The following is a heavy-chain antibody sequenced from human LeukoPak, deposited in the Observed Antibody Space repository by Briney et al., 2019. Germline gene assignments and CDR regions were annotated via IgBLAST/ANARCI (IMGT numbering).Heavy chain of an antibody. CDR3: ARSLYSGYDYYFDY. D-gene: IGHD5-12*01. J-gene: IGHJ4*02. CDR2: IIPILGIA. V-gene: IGHV1-69*02. CDR1: GGTFSSYT. Sequence: ASVKVPCKASGGTFSSYTISWVRQAPGQGLEWMGRIIPILGIANYVQKFQGRVTITADKSTSTAYMELSSLRSEDTAVYYCARSLYSGYDYYFDYWGQGTLVTVSS.